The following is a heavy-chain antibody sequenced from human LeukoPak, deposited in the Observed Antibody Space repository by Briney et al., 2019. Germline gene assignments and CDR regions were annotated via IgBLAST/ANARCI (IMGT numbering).Heavy chain of an antibody. CDR3: ARSRIAARPDDFDY. D-gene: IGHD6-6*01. CDR2: IYYSGNT. V-gene: IGHV4-39*01. Sequence: PSETLSLTCTVFGGSISSSSYYWGWIRQPPGKGLEWIGSIYYSGNTYYNPSLKSRVTISVDTSKSQSSLKLSSVTAADTAVYYCARSRIAARPDDFDYWGQGTLVTVSS. CDR1: GGSISSSSYY. J-gene: IGHJ4*02.